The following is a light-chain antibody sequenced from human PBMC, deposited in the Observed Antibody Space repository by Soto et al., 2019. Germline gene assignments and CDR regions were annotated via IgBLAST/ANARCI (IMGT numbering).Light chain of an antibody. V-gene: IGKV1-33*01. J-gene: IGKJ1*01. CDR1: QDIGNY. CDR2: DAS. Sequence: DIQMTQSPSSLSASVGDRVTITCQASQDIGNYLNWYQQKPGKAPKLLIYDASYLEAGVPSRFSGSGSGTDFTFTISSLQPEDFATYDCQQCDHLSWTFGQGTKVEIK. CDR3: QQCDHLSWT.